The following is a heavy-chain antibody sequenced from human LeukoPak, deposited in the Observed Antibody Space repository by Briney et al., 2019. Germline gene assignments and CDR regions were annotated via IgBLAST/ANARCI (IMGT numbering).Heavy chain of an antibody. Sequence: SSETLSLTCAVSGYSISSGYYWGWIRQPPGKGLEWIGSKYHSGTTYYNASLKSRATISVDTSKNQISLKMNSMTAADTAVYYCVRGPLLWFAELRFDPWGQGTLVTVSS. CDR2: KYHSGTT. V-gene: IGHV4-38-2*01. CDR1: GYSISSGYY. J-gene: IGHJ5*02. CDR3: VRGPLLWFAELRFDP. D-gene: IGHD3-10*01.